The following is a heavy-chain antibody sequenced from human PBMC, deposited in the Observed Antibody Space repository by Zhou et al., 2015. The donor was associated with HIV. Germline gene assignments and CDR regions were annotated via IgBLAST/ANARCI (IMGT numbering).Heavy chain of an antibody. Sequence: QVQLVQSGAEVKKPGASVKISCKASGYTFTSYYMHWVRQAPGQGLEWMGIINPNSGGTNYAQKFQGRVTMTRDTSISTAYMELSRLRSDDTAVYYCARAAGDLGFGMDVWGQGTTVTVSS. J-gene: IGHJ6*02. CDR2: INPNSGGT. CDR3: ARAAGDLGFGMDV. V-gene: IGHV1-2*02. D-gene: IGHD3-10*01. CDR1: GYTFTSYY.